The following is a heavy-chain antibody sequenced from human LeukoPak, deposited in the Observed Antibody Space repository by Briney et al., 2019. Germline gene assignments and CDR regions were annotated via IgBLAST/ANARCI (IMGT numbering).Heavy chain of an antibody. CDR2: ISSSSSYI. J-gene: IGHJ4*02. CDR3: ARGSYSGYSPPDY. V-gene: IGHV3-21*01. D-gene: IGHD5-12*01. CDR1: GFTFSSYS. Sequence: GGSLRLSCAASGFTFSSYSMNWVRQAPGKGLEWVSSISSSSSYIYYADSVKGRFTISRDNAKNSLYLQMNSLRAEDTAVYYCARGSYSGYSPPDYWGQGTLVTVSS.